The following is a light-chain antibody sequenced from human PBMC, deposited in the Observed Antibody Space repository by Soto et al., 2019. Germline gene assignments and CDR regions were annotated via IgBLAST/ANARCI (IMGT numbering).Light chain of an antibody. V-gene: IGKV3-11*01. CDR1: QSVTWY. CDR2: DAT. CDR3: QQRTNWLT. Sequence: EIVLTQSPATLSLSPGERATLSCRASQSVTWYLAWYQQKPGQAPRLLIYDATNRATGIPDRFSGSGSGTDFTLTISSLEPEDFAFYYCQQRTNWLTFGGGTRVDI. J-gene: IGKJ4*01.